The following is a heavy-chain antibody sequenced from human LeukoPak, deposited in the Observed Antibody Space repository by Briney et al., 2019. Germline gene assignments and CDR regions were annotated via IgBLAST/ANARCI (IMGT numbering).Heavy chain of an antibody. CDR2: ISWNSGSI. CDR1: GFTFDDYA. Sequence: PGGSLRLSCAASGFTFDDYAMHWVRQAAGKGLEWVSGISWNSGSIGYADSVKGRFTISRDNAKNSLYLQMNTLRVEDTAVYYCTRDLMDYDVSTGLHHYYMDVWGQGTTVTVSS. D-gene: IGHD3-9*01. V-gene: IGHV3-9*01. CDR3: TRDLMDYDVSTGLHHYYMDV. J-gene: IGHJ6*02.